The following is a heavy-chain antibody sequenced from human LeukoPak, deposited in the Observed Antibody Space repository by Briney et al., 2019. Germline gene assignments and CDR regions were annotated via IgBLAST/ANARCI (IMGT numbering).Heavy chain of an antibody. Sequence: SQTLSLTCAISGDSVSNNSAAWNWIRQSPSRGLEWLGRTYYRSLWFNDYAVSVKSRITINPDTSMNQFSLQLNSVTPEDTAVYYCVRDKLDYLDFWGQGTLVTVSS. CDR2: TYYRSLWFN. J-gene: IGHJ4*02. CDR1: GDSVSNNSAA. CDR3: VRDKLDYLDF. V-gene: IGHV6-1*01. D-gene: IGHD6-13*01.